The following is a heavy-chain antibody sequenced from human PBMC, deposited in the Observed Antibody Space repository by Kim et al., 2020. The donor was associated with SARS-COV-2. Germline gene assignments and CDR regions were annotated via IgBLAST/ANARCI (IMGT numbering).Heavy chain of an antibody. V-gene: IGHV3-49*03. CDR2: ISSKAYGGTT. CDR1: GFTFGDYA. D-gene: IGHD3-10*01. CDR3: TRGSWFGAHYFDY. J-gene: IGHJ4*02. Sequence: GGSLRLSCTTSGFTFGDYAMSWFRQAPGKGLEWVGFISSKAYGGTTDYAASVKGRFTISRADSKSIAYLQMNSLKTEDTAVYYCTRGSWFGAHYFDYWGQGTLVTVSS.